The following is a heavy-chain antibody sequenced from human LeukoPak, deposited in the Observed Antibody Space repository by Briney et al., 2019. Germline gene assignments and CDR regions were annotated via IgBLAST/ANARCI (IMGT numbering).Heavy chain of an antibody. V-gene: IGHV3-48*01. CDR3: ARVWQDYSNVDY. J-gene: IGHJ4*02. CDR2: ITTSSSTI. CDR1: GFTFSNYH. D-gene: IGHD4-11*01. Sequence: GGSLRLSCAASGFTFSNYHMNWVRQAPRKGLEWISYITTSSSTIFYADSVKGRFAISRDNAKNSLYLQMNSLRAEDTAVYYCARVWQDYSNVDYWGQGTLVTVSS.